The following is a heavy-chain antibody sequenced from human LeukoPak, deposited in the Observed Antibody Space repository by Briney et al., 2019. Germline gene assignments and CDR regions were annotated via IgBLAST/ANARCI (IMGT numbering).Heavy chain of an antibody. Sequence: GGSLRLSCAASGFTFDDYAMHWVRQAPGKGLEWVSLISWDGGSTYYADSVKGRFTISRDNSKNSLYLQMNSLRAEDTALYYCAKAVPQKTYYYYMDVWGKGTTVTVSS. CDR2: ISWDGGST. CDR3: AKAVPQKTYYYYMDV. CDR1: GFTFDDYA. J-gene: IGHJ6*03. V-gene: IGHV3-43D*04.